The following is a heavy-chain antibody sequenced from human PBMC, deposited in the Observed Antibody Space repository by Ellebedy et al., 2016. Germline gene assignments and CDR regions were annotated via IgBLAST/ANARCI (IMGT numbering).Heavy chain of an antibody. Sequence: SQTLSLTXXVYGGSFSGYYWSWIRQPPGKGLEWIGEINHSGSTNYNPSLKSRVTISVDTSRNQFSLKLRSVTAADTAVYYCARGPNWNDFDYWGQGTQVTVSS. J-gene: IGHJ4*02. CDR2: INHSGST. V-gene: IGHV4-34*01. D-gene: IGHD1-20*01. CDR1: GGSFSGYY. CDR3: ARGPNWNDFDY.